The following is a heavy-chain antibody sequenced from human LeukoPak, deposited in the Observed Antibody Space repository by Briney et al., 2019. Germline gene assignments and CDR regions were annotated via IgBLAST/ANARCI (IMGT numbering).Heavy chain of an antibody. J-gene: IGHJ4*02. CDR3: ARDRGDYGDYLY. Sequence: PGGSLRLSCAASGFTFSSYAMHWVRQAPGKGLEWVAVISYDGSNKYYADSVKGRFTISRDNSKNTLYLQMNSLRAEDTAVYYCARDRGDYGDYLYWGQGTLVTVSS. CDR2: ISYDGSNK. V-gene: IGHV3-30*01. CDR1: GFTFSSYA. D-gene: IGHD4-17*01.